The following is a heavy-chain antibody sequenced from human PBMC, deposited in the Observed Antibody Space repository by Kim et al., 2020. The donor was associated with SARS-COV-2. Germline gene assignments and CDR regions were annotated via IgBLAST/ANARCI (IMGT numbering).Heavy chain of an antibody. D-gene: IGHD3-10*01. V-gene: IGHV3-23*01. J-gene: IGHJ5*02. Sequence: GGSLRLSCAASGFTFSSYAMSWVRQAPGKGLEWVSAISGSGGSTYYADSVKGRFTISRDNSKNTLYLQMNSLRAEDTAVYYCAKALNLITMVRGATNLNWFDPWGQGTLVTVSS. CDR1: GFTFSSYA. CDR3: AKALNLITMVRGATNLNWFDP. CDR2: ISGSGGST.